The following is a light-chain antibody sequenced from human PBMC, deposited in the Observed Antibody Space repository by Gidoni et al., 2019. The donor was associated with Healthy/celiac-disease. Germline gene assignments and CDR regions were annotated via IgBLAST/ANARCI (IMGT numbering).Light chain of an antibody. J-gene: IGKJ1*01. Sequence: DIQMTQSPSTLSASVGDRVTITCRASQSISRWLAWYPQKPGKAPKPLIYKASSLESGVPSRFSGSGSGTDCTLSISSLPPDDFATYYCQQYNSYWTFGQGTKVEIK. CDR1: QSISRW. CDR3: QQYNSYWT. CDR2: KAS. V-gene: IGKV1-5*03.